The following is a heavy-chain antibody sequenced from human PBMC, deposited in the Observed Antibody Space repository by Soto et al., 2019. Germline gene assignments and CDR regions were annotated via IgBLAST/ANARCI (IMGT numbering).Heavy chain of an antibody. Sequence: PSETLSLTCAVYGGSISSNKWWSWVRQPPGKGLEWIGEIYHSGSTNYNPSLKSRVTISLDKSKNQFSLKLSSLRSEDTAVYYCARVPGYYDSSGYSDAFDIWGQGTMVTVSS. CDR2: IYHSGST. V-gene: IGHV4-4*02. CDR3: ARVPGYYDSSGYSDAFDI. D-gene: IGHD3-22*01. J-gene: IGHJ3*02. CDR1: GGSISSNKW.